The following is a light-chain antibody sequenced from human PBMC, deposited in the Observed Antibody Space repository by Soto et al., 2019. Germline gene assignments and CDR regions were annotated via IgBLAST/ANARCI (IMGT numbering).Light chain of an antibody. V-gene: IGKV3-20*01. Sequence: EIVLTQSPATLSLSPGERATLSCRSSQSVTDNYLAWYQQKPGQAPRLVISVASSRTSGITDRFSASWSGTDFTLTISRLEPEDFAVYYCQQYTGATLTFGQGTKVYIK. J-gene: IGKJ1*01. CDR1: QSVTDNY. CDR3: QQYTGATLT. CDR2: VAS.